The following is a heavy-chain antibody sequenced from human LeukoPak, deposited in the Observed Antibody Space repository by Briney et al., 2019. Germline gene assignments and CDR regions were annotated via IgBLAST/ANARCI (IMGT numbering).Heavy chain of an antibody. CDR2: INHSGST. CDR1: GGSFSGYY. V-gene: IGHV4-34*01. J-gene: IGHJ6*02. D-gene: IGHD3-10*01. Sequence: PSETLSLTCAVYGGSFSGYYWSWIRQPPGKGLEWIGEINHSGSTNYNPSLKSRVTISVDTSRNQFSLELSSVTAADTAVYYCARAPRGITMVRGVIKVYGMDVWGQGTTVTVSS. CDR3: ARAPRGITMVRGVIKVYGMDV.